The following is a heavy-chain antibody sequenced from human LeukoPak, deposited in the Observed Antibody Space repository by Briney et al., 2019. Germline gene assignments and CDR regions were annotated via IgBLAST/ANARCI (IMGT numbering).Heavy chain of an antibody. Sequence: SETLSLTCTVSGGSISSSNYYWGWIRQPPGKGLEWSGTNYYTGSMFYSPSLKSRVTVSVDTSKNQFSLKLSSVTAADTALYYCARQTRYYDTSGTLGAFDIWGQGTLVTVSS. CDR2: NYYTGSM. J-gene: IGHJ3*02. CDR1: GGSISSSNYY. CDR3: ARQTRYYDTSGTLGAFDI. D-gene: IGHD3-22*01. V-gene: IGHV4-39*01.